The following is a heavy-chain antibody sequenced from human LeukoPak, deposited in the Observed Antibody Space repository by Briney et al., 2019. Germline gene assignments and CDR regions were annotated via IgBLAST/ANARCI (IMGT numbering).Heavy chain of an antibody. V-gene: IGHV5-51*01. CDR2: IYPGDSDT. J-gene: IGHJ4*02. CDR3: ARSRSSGYPVDYFDY. Sequence: GESLKTSRKGSGYRFTSYWIGLVRQMPGKGLEWMGIIYPGDSDTSLRPSFQGQVTTSADKSISTAYLPWSSLKASDTAMYSCARSRSSGYPVDYFDYWGQGTLVTVSS. D-gene: IGHD3-22*01. CDR1: GYRFTSYW.